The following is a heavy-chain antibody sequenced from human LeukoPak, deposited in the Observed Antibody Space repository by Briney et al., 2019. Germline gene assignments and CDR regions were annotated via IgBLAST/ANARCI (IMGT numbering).Heavy chain of an antibody. CDR1: GGSISSGGYY. Sequence: SETLSLTCTVSGGSISSGGYYWSWIRQHPGQGLEWIGYIYYSGSTYYNPSLKSRVTISVDTSKNQFSLKLSSVTAADTAVYYCARDRKNLNWFDPWGQGTLVTVSS. CDR3: ARDRKNLNWFDP. V-gene: IGHV4-31*03. CDR2: IYYSGST. J-gene: IGHJ5*02.